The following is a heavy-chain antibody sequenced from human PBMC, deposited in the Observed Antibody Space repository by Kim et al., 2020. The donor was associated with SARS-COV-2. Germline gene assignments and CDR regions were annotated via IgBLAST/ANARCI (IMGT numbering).Heavy chain of an antibody. CDR1: GGSISSGGYY. CDR2: IYYSGST. CDR3: ARDGSGGGNSGGFSGMDV. V-gene: IGHV4-31*03. J-gene: IGHJ6*02. Sequence: SETLSLTCTVSGGSISSGGYYWSWIRQHPGKGLEWIGYIYYSGSTYYNPSLKSRVTISVDTSKNQFSLKLSSVTAADTAVYYCARDGSGGGNSGGFSGMDVWGQGTTVTVSS. D-gene: IGHD3-10*01.